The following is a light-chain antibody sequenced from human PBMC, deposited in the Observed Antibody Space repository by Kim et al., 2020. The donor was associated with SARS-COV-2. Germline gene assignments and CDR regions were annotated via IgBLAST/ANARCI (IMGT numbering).Light chain of an antibody. V-gene: IGKV1-39*01. CDR1: QNIRTY. Sequence: IQMTQSPSSLSASLGDRVTITCRTSQNIRTYLNWYQQRPVKAPKLLIYASSSLQSEVPSRFSGSGSGADFTLTIAGLQADDFATYHCQQTYSNPPTFGGGTKVDIK. CDR2: ASS. J-gene: IGKJ4*01. CDR3: QQTYSNPPT.